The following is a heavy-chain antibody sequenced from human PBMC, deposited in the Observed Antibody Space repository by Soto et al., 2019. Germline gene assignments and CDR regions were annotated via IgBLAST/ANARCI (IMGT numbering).Heavy chain of an antibody. V-gene: IGHV1-18*01. CDR1: GYTFTSYG. Sequence: QVQLVQSGAEVKKPGASVKVSCKASGYTFTSYGISWVRQAPGQGLEWMGWISAYNGNTNYAQKLQGRVTMTTDTSTSTAYMELRSLRSDDTAVYYCARVRRFLEWSMNYYYYYYMDVWGKGTTVNVSS. D-gene: IGHD3-3*01. CDR3: ARVRRFLEWSMNYYYYYYMDV. J-gene: IGHJ6*03. CDR2: ISAYNGNT.